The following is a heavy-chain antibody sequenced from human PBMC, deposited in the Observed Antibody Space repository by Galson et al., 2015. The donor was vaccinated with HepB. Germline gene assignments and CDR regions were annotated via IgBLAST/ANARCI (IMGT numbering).Heavy chain of an antibody. CDR1: GFTFGDYA. CDR2: IRSKAYGGTT. D-gene: IGHD4-17*01. Sequence: SLRLSCAASGFTFGDYAMSWVRQAPGKGLEWVGFIRSKAYGGTTEYAASVKGRFSISRDDSKSIAYLQMNSLKTEDTAVYYCTRVGGFYGDDYWGQGTLVTVSS. J-gene: IGHJ4*02. CDR3: TRVGGFYGDDY. V-gene: IGHV3-49*04.